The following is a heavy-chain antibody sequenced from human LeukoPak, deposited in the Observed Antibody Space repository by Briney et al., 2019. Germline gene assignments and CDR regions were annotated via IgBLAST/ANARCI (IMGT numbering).Heavy chain of an antibody. V-gene: IGHV4-34*01. CDR2: INHSGST. CDR1: GGSFSGYY. CDR3: ARIRRYCSSTSCYNRSGMDV. Sequence: SETLSLTCAVYGGSFSGYYWSWIRQPPGKGLEWIGAINHSGSTNYNPSLKSRVTISVDTSKNQLSLKLSSVTAADTAVYYCARIRRYCSSTSCYNRSGMDVWGQGTTVTVSS. D-gene: IGHD2-2*02. J-gene: IGHJ6*02.